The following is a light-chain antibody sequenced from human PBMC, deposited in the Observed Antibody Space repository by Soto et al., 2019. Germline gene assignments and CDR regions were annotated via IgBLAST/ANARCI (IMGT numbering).Light chain of an antibody. J-gene: IGLJ1*01. CDR2: ANI. V-gene: IGLV1-40*01. Sequence: QSVLTQPPSVSGAPGQRVTISCTGSSSNIGAGYDVHWYQQRPGTAPKLLISANINRPSGVPDRFSGSKSGTSASPAITGLQADDEGDYYCQSYDSTLSARYVFGTGTKLTVL. CDR1: SSNIGAGYD. CDR3: QSYDSTLSARYV.